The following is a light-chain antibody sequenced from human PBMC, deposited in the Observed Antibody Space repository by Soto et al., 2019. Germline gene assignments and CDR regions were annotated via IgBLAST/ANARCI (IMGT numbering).Light chain of an antibody. CDR3: QQHYDLPRT. CDR1: QEISTS. CDR2: DAS. J-gene: IGKJ3*01. V-gene: IGKV1-33*01. Sequence: DIQMTQSPSSLSASVGDRVTITCQASQEISTSLNWYQQKPGRAPKLLIYDASNLETGVPSRFSGSGSGTDFAFIIGSLQPEDIATYYCQQHYDLPRTFGPGTKLDVK.